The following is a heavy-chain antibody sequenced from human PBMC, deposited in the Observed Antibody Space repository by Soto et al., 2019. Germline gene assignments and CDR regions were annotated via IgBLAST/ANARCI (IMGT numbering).Heavy chain of an antibody. CDR2: IIPIFGTA. CDR3: AREAVASPSNFDY. CDR1: GGTFSSYA. D-gene: IGHD6-19*01. V-gene: IGHV1-69*13. Sequence: SVKVSCKASGGTFSSYAISWVRQAPGQGLKWMGGIIPIFGTADYAQKFQGRVTITADESTSTAYMELSSLRSEDTAVYYCAREAVASPSNFDYWGQGTQVTVSS. J-gene: IGHJ4*02.